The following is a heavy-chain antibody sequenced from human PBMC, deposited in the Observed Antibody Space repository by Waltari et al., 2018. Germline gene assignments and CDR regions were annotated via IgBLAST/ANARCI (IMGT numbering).Heavy chain of an antibody. CDR2: FDPEDVET. Sequence: QVQLVQSGAEVKKTGASVKVSCKVSGYTLTELSIHWVRQAPGEGLEWMGGFDPEDVETIYAQKFQDRVTMTEDTSTDTAYMEVNSLRPEDTAVYYCATDRCSSTSCSDLDRSFDYWGQGTLVTVSS. V-gene: IGHV1-24*01. D-gene: IGHD2-2*01. CDR1: GYTLTELS. J-gene: IGHJ4*02. CDR3: ATDRCSSTSCSDLDRSFDY.